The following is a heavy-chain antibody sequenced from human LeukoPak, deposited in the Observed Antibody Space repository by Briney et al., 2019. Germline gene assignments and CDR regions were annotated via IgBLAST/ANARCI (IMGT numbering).Heavy chain of an antibody. CDR1: GFTVSSNY. CDR2: IYSGGST. D-gene: IGHD3-22*01. V-gene: IGHV3-53*01. CDR3: ARTPKTSSGPLH. Sequence: GGSLRLSCAASGFTVSSNYMSWVRQAPGKGLEWVSVIYSGGSTYYADSVKGRFTISRDNSKNTLYLQMNSLRAEDTAVYYCARTPKTSSGPLHWGQGTLVTVSS. J-gene: IGHJ4*02.